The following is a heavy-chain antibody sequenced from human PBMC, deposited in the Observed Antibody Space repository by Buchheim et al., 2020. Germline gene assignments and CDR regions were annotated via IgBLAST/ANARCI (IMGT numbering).Heavy chain of an antibody. J-gene: IGHJ3*02. D-gene: IGHD2-2*01. CDR3: ARVQLLADDIFDI. V-gene: IGHV3-74*01. CDR1: QFTFNTYW. Sequence: EVQLVESGGGLVQPGGSLRLSCAASQFTFNTYWMHWVCQVPGKGLVWVSRISSDGSSISYADSVKGRFTISRDNAKNTLYLQMDGLSAEDTAIYYCARVQLLADDIFDIWGQGT. CDR2: ISSDGSSI.